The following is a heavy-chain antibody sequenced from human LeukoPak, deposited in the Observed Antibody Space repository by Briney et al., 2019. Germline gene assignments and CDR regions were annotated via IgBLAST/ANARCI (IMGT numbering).Heavy chain of an antibody. V-gene: IGHV3-7*01. CDR3: ARVGYDSSGIYFDY. Sequence: GGSLRLSCAASGFTFSSYWMSWVRQAPGKGLEWAANIKQDGSEKYYVDSVKGRFTISRDNAKNSLYLQMNSLRAEDTAVYYCARVGYDSSGIYFDYWGQGTLVTVSS. J-gene: IGHJ4*02. CDR2: IKQDGSEK. D-gene: IGHD3-22*01. CDR1: GFTFSSYW.